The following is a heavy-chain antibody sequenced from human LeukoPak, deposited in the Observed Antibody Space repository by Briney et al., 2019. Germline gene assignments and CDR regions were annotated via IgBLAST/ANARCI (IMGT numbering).Heavy chain of an antibody. D-gene: IGHD3-3*01. Sequence: GSLRLSCAASGFTFSSYAMSWIRQPPGKGLEWIGSIHFTGTTYYNSSLQSRLTISVDTSKNLFSLKLTSVIATDTALYYCARQRDTASVGAFDTWGQGTMVIVSP. CDR2: IHFTGTT. J-gene: IGHJ3*02. CDR1: GFTFSSYA. CDR3: ARQRDTASVGAFDT. V-gene: IGHV4-39*01.